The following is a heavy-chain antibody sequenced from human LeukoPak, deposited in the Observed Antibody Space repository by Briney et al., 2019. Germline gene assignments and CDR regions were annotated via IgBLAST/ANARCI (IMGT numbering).Heavy chain of an antibody. Sequence: GGSLRLSCAASGFTFSSYGMHWVRQAPGKGLEWVAFIRYDGSNKYYADSVKGRFTISRDNSKNTLYLQMNSLRAEDTAVYYCAKAYGDYAFSYYMDVWGKGTTVTVSS. CDR2: IRYDGSNK. D-gene: IGHD4-17*01. V-gene: IGHV3-30*02. CDR1: GFTFSSYG. CDR3: AKAYGDYAFSYYMDV. J-gene: IGHJ6*03.